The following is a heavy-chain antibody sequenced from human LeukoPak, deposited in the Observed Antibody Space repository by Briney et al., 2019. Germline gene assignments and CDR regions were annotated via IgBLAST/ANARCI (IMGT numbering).Heavy chain of an antibody. CDR1: GGSISSYC. J-gene: IGHJ3*02. D-gene: IGHD3-22*01. V-gene: IGHV4-59*01. CDR3: ARDRYYDSSGYYSVDAFDI. CDR2: IYYSGST. Sequence: SETLSLTCTVSGGSISSYCWSWIRQPPGKGLEWIGYIYYSGSTNYNPSLKSRVTISVDTSKNQFSLKLSSVTAADTAVYYCARDRYYDSSGYYSVDAFDIWGQGTMVTVSS.